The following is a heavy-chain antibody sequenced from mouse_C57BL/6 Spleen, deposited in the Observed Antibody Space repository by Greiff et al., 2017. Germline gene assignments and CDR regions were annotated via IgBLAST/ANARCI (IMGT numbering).Heavy chain of an antibody. CDR2: IDPANGNT. CDR1: GFNIKNTY. D-gene: IGHD1-1*01. J-gene: IGHJ2*01. V-gene: IGHV14-3*01. CDR3: ARDPYYYGSSYVYFDY. Sequence: VQLQQSVAELVRPGASVKLSCTASGFNIKNTYMHWVKQRPEQGLEWIGRIDPANGNTKYAPKFQGKATITADPSSNTAYLQLSSLTSEDTAIYYCARDPYYYGSSYVYFDYWGQGTTLTVSS.